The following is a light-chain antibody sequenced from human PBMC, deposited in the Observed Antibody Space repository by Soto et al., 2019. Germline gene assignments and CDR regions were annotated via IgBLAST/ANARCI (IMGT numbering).Light chain of an antibody. Sequence: QSVLTQPASVSGSPGQSITISCTGTSSDIGDYNYVAWYQKHPGKAPKLMIYEVSNRPSGISSRFSGSKSGNTASLTISGLQAEDEADYYCSSYTTPYPPLFGGGTKLTVL. CDR3: SSYTTPYPPL. CDR2: EVS. V-gene: IGLV2-14*01. CDR1: SSDIGDYNY. J-gene: IGLJ2*01.